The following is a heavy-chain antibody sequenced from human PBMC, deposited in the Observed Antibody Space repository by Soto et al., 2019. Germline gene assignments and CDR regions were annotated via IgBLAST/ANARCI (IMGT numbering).Heavy chain of an antibody. Sequence: SETLSLTCTVSGVSINSGGYSWTWIRQPPGKGLEWIGFIYHTGTTYYNPSLKSRVTISVDRSKNQFSLKLNSVTAADTAMYYCARGVNYYDSSGSSWFDPWGQGALVTVSS. CDR1: GVSINSGGYS. J-gene: IGHJ5*02. CDR2: IYHTGTT. CDR3: ARGVNYYDSSGSSWFDP. D-gene: IGHD3-22*01. V-gene: IGHV4-30-2*01.